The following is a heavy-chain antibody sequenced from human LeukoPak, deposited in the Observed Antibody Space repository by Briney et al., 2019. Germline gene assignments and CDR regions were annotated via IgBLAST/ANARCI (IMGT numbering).Heavy chain of an antibody. CDR3: ARDYLGGYNH. D-gene: IGHD5-12*01. V-gene: IGHV3-48*01. CDR1: GFTFSSYN. J-gene: IGHJ5*02. Sequence: GGSLRLSCAASGFTFSSYNMNWVRRAPGKGLEWVSYISSSSNTIYYADSVKGRFTISRDNAKNSLYLQMNSLRAEDTAVYYCARDYLGGYNHWGQGTLVTVSS. CDR2: ISSSSNTI.